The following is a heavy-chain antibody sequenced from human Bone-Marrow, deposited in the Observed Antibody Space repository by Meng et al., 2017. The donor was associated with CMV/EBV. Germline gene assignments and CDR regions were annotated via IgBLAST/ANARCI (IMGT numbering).Heavy chain of an antibody. D-gene: IGHD3-3*01. Sequence: GESLKISCKGSGYSFTSYWIGWVRQMPGKGLEWMGIIYPGDSDTRYSPSFQGQVTISADKSISTAYLQWSSLKASDTAMYYCARRNDFWSGYYPYNWFDPWGQGTRVTVSS. CDR3: ARRNDFWSGYYPYNWFDP. CDR2: IYPGDSDT. J-gene: IGHJ5*02. V-gene: IGHV5-51*01. CDR1: GYSFTSYW.